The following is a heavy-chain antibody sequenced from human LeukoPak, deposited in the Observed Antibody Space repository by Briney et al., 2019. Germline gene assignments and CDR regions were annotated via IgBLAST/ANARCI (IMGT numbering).Heavy chain of an antibody. Sequence: GGSLRLSCAASGFTFSNAWMSWVRQAPGKGLEWVGRIKSKTDSGTTDYAAPVKGRFTISRDDSKNTLYLQMNSLKTEDTAVYYCTTASAVVPAEEVDYWGQGTLVTVSS. CDR3: TTASAVVPAEEVDY. D-gene: IGHD2-2*01. CDR2: IKSKTDSGTT. V-gene: IGHV3-15*01. J-gene: IGHJ4*02. CDR1: GFTFSNAW.